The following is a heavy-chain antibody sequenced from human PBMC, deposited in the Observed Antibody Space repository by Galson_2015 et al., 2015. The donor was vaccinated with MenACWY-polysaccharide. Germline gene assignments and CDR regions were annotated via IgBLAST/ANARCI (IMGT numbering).Heavy chain of an antibody. J-gene: IGHJ2*01. CDR2: IYRDGTT. Sequence: SLRLSCAASGFTVSSNYMSWVRQAPGKGLEWVSIIYRDGTTYYADSVKGRFTISRDNSKNTLDLQMNSLRAEDTAVFYCARTEVASRVGYFDLWVRGTLVAVSS. D-gene: IGHD2-15*01. CDR1: GFTVSSNY. CDR3: ARTEVASRVGYFDL. V-gene: IGHV3-66*01.